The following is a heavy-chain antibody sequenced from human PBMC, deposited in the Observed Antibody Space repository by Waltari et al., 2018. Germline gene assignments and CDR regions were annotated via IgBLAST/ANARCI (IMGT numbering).Heavy chain of an antibody. Sequence: QVQLVQSGAEVKKPGSSVKVSCKASGGTFSSYAISWVRQAPGQGLEWMGRIIPIFGTANYAQKLQGRVTMTTDTSTSTAYMELRSLRSDDTAVYYCARDRYSGSYFLFDYWGQGTLVTVSS. D-gene: IGHD1-26*01. CDR2: IIPIFGTA. CDR1: GGTFSSYA. V-gene: IGHV1-69*05. CDR3: ARDRYSGSYFLFDY. J-gene: IGHJ4*02.